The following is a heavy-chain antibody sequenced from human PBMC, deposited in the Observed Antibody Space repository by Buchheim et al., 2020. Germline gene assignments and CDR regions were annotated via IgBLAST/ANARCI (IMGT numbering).Heavy chain of an antibody. Sequence: EVQLVESGGGLVQPGGSLRLSCAASGFTFSTYNMSWVRQAPGKGLEWVSYISSSSSTINYADSVKGRFTFSRDNAKNSLYLQMNSLRAEDTAVYYCARAHGSSWPVVDYWGQGTL. V-gene: IGHV3-48*01. CDR1: GFTFSTYN. J-gene: IGHJ4*02. CDR3: ARAHGSSWPVVDY. CDR2: ISSSSSTI. D-gene: IGHD6-13*01.